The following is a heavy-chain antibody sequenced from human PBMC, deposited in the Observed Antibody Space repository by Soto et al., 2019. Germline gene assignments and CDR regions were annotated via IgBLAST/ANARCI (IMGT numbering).Heavy chain of an antibody. Sequence: ASVKVSCKASGYILSSYYMHWVRQAPGQGLEWMGIINPSGGSTTYAQKFQGRVTMTRDTSTSTVYMELSSLRSDDTAMYYCARVYCGGDCPHNWFATWGQGSLVPVYS. D-gene: IGHD2-21*02. CDR2: INPSGGST. CDR1: GYILSSYY. V-gene: IGHV1-46*01. CDR3: ARVYCGGDCPHNWFAT. J-gene: IGHJ5*02.